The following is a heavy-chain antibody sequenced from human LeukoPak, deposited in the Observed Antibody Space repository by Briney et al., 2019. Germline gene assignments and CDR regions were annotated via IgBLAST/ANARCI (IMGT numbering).Heavy chain of an antibody. CDR1: GFAFTEYW. Sequence: GGSLRLSCAASGFAFTEYWMHWVRQTPGKGLMWVSRINDGGTYTAYADSVKGRFTASRDNAANTLYLQMNSLRVEDTAIYYCAREIKIQGFRAFDYWGQGTPVTVSS. D-gene: IGHD3-10*01. CDR3: AREIKIQGFRAFDY. V-gene: IGHV3-74*01. CDR2: INDGGTYT. J-gene: IGHJ4*02.